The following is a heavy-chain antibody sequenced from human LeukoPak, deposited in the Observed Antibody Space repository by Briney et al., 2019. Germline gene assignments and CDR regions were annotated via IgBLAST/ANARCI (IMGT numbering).Heavy chain of an antibody. V-gene: IGHV4-34*01. CDR1: GGSFSGYY. D-gene: IGHD6-6*01. CDR3: ARVRIAARALDS. CDR2: INHSGSS. J-gene: IGHJ4*02. Sequence: SETLSLTCAVYGGSFSGYYWSWIRQPPGKGLEWIGEINHSGSSNYNPSLKSRVTISVDTSKNQFSLKLSSVTAADTAVYYCARVRIAARALDSWGQGTLVTVSS.